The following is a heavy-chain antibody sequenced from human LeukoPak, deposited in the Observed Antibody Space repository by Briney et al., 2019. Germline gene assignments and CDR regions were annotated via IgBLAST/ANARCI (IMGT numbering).Heavy chain of an antibody. V-gene: IGHV1-2*02. D-gene: IGHD3-22*01. CDR3: AREGTDYYDSSGCLDY. CDR1: GYTFTGYY. J-gene: IGHJ4*02. Sequence: GASVKVCCKASGYTFTGYYMHWVRQAPGQGLEWMGWSNPNSGGTNYAQKFQGRVTMTRDTSISTAYMELSRLRSDDTAVYYCAREGTDYYDSSGCLDYWGQGTLVTVSS. CDR2: SNPNSGGT.